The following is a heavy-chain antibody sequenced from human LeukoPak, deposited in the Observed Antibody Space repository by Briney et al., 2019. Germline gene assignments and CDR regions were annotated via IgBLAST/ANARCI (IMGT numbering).Heavy chain of an antibody. D-gene: IGHD3-10*01. CDR1: GYTFTSYD. CDR2: MNPNSGNT. V-gene: IGHV1-8*01. CDR3: ARGWASGSYRKSGFDY. J-gene: IGHJ4*02. Sequence: ASVKVSCKASGYTFTSYDINWVRPAPGQGLEWMGWMNPNSGNTGYAQKFQGRVTMTRNTSKSTAYMELSSLRSEDTAVYYCARGWASGSYRKSGFDYWGQGTLVTVSS.